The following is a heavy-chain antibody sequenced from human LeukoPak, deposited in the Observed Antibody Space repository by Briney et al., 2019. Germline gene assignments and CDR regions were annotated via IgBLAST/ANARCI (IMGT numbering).Heavy chain of an antibody. CDR3: ASRPAGITIFGVARDY. CDR1: EFTVSSNY. D-gene: IGHD3-3*01. Sequence: PGGSLRHSCAASEFTVSSNYMSWVRQAPGKGLEWVSVIYSGGSTYYADSVKGRFTISRDNSKNTLYLQMNSLRAEDTAVYYCASRPAGITIFGVARDYWGQGTLVTVSS. V-gene: IGHV3-66*02. J-gene: IGHJ4*02. CDR2: IYSGGST.